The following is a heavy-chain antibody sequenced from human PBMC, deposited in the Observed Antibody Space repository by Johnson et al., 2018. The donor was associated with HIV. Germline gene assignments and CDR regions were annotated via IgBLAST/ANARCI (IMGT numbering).Heavy chain of an antibody. CDR1: GFTFSSYA. D-gene: IGHD1-14*01. CDR2: ISYDGSNK. J-gene: IGHJ3*02. CDR3: AKDIKDLAGAFDI. V-gene: IGHV3-30*04. Sequence: QVQLVESGGGVVQPRRSLRLSCAASGFTFSSYAMHWVRQAPGKGLEWVAVISYDGSNKYYAASVKGRFTSARDNSKNTLYLQMNSLRAEDTAVYYCAKDIKDLAGAFDIWGQGTMVTVSA.